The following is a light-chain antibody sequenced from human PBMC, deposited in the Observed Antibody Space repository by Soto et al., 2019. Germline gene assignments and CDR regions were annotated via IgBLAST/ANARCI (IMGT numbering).Light chain of an antibody. CDR2: DAS. Sequence: DIQMTQSPSTLSASVGDRVTITCRASQTISSWLAWYQQKPGKAPKLLIFDASILESGVPSRFSGSVSGTDFTLSISSLQPDDFGTYYCQQYNDYSYTFGQGTKLEIK. J-gene: IGKJ2*01. CDR1: QTISSW. V-gene: IGKV1-5*01. CDR3: QQYNDYSYT.